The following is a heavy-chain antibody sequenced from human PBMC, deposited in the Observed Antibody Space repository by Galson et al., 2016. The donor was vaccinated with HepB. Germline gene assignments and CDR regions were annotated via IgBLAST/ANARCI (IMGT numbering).Heavy chain of an antibody. D-gene: IGHD2-8*01. V-gene: IGHV3-72*01. CDR1: GSTFNDHY. J-gene: IGHJ4*02. CDR2: VTNRADGYTT. CDR3: ARSLYGSVDY. Sequence: SLRLSCAASGSTFNDHYMDWACQAPGKGLEWVGRVTNRADGYTTHYAASVKGRFTISRDDSKNSLFVRMNSLRIEDTAVYYCARSLYGSVDYWGQGTLVTVSS.